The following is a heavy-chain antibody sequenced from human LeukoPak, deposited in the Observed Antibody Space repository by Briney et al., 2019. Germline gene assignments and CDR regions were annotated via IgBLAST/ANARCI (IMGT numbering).Heavy chain of an antibody. CDR2: INPSGGST. CDR1: GYTFTIYY. Sequence: GASVKVSFRASGYTFTIYYMHWVRQAPGQGLEWMGIINPSGGSTSYAQKFQGRVTVTRDTSTSTVYMELSSLRSEDTAVYYCARPISGGDAFDIWGQGTMVTVSS. D-gene: IGHD1-26*01. V-gene: IGHV1-46*01. J-gene: IGHJ3*02. CDR3: ARPISGGDAFDI.